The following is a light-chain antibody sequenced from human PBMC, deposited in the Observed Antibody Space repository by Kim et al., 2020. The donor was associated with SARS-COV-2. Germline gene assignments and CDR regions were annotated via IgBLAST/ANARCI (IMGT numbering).Light chain of an antibody. J-gene: IGKJ2*01. CDR1: QTFSSW. V-gene: IGKV1-5*03. CDR3: QQYNSYPYT. Sequence: DIQMTQSPSTLSASVGDGVTITCRASQTFSSWLAWYRQKPGKAPNLLIYRASTLESGVPSRFSGTGSGTEFTLTISSLQPDDFATYYCQQYNSYPYTFGQGTKLEI. CDR2: RAS.